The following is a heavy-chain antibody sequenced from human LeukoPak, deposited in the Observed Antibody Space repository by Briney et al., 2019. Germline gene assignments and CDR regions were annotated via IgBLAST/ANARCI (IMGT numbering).Heavy chain of an antibody. CDR2: IYYSGST. CDR1: GGSISSGDYY. CDR3: ARVFCSSTSCRYYYYYYMDV. J-gene: IGHJ6*03. V-gene: IGHV4-30-4*08. D-gene: IGHD2-2*01. Sequence: PSETLSLTCTVSGGSISSGDYYWSWIRQPPGKGLEWIGYIYYSGSTYYNPSLKSRVTISVDTSKNQFSLKLSSVTAADTAVYYCARVFCSSTSCRYYYYYYMDVWGKGTTVTVSS.